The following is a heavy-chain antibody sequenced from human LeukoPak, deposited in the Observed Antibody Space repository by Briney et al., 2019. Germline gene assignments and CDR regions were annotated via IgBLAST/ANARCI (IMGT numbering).Heavy chain of an antibody. CDR3: AKLLGGGDCYYCEAY. V-gene: IGHV3-21*01. CDR1: GFTFSSYS. CDR2: ISSSSSYI. J-gene: IGHJ4*02. Sequence: GGSLRLSCAASGFTFSSYSMNWVRQAPGKGLEWVSCISSSSSYIYYADSVKGRFTISRDNAKNSLYLQMNSLRTEDTAVYYCAKLLGGGDCYYCEAYWGQGTLVTVSS. D-gene: IGHD2-21*02.